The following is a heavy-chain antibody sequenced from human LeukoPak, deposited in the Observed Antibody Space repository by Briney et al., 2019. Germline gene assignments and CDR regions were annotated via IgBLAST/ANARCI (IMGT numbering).Heavy chain of an antibody. J-gene: IGHJ4*02. CDR3: ARRPPDMVAFDY. CDR2: IYYSGST. CDR1: GGSISSYY. Sequence: SETLSLTCTVSGGSISSYYWGWIRQPPGKGLEWIGYIYYSGSTNYNPSLKSRVSISVDTSKNQFSLRLRSVTAADTAVYYCARRPPDMVAFDYWGQGTLVTVSS. V-gene: IGHV4-59*01. D-gene: IGHD5-18*01.